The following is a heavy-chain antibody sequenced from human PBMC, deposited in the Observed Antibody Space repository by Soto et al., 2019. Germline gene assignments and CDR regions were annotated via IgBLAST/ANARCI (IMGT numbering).Heavy chain of an antibody. V-gene: IGHV3-23*01. CDR1: GFTFSSYA. Sequence: GGSLRLSCAASGFTFSSYAMSWVRQAPGKGLEWVSSISGNGGGTYYADSVKGRFTISRDNSKNMLFLQMNSLRAEDTALYYCAKLSDFWSGFLDYWGQGTLVTVSS. CDR2: ISGNGGGT. J-gene: IGHJ4*02. D-gene: IGHD3-3*01. CDR3: AKLSDFWSGFLDY.